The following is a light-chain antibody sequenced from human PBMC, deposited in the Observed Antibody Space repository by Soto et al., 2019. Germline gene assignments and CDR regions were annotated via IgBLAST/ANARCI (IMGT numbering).Light chain of an antibody. CDR2: GAS. Sequence: EIVLTQSPGTLSLSPGERATLSCRASQSVSSSYLAWYQQKPGQAPRVLIYGASSRATGIPDRFSGSGSGTEFTLTISRLEPEDFAVYFCQQYGNSPPKTFGQGTKVEIK. CDR1: QSVSSSY. V-gene: IGKV3-20*01. CDR3: QQYGNSPPKT. J-gene: IGKJ2*01.